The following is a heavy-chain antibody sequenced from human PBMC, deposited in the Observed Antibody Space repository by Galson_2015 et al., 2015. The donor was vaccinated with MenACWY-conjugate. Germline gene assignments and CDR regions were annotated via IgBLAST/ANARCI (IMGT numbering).Heavy chain of an antibody. CDR1: RFTFSDYY. V-gene: IGHV3-11*03. CDR3: ATMRQGTTCYDYTVDC. CDR2: MSGSGRYI. D-gene: IGHD4-11*01. Sequence: SLRLSCAASRFTFSDYYMAWIRLAPGKGLEWISYMSGSGRYIKYADSVKGRFTISRDNAKNTLFLQMDSLRHEDTALYYCATMRQGTTCYDYTVDCWGQGTLFPFSS. J-gene: IGHJ4*02.